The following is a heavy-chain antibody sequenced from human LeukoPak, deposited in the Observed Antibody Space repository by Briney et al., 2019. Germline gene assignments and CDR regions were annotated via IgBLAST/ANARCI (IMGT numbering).Heavy chain of an antibody. CDR3: ARESYSSSWPNYYYYMDV. V-gene: IGHV4-59*12. D-gene: IGHD6-13*01. J-gene: IGHJ6*03. CDR2: IYYSGST. Sequence: PSETLSLTCTVSGGSISSYYWSWIRQPPGKGLEWTGSIYYSGSTYYNPSLKSRVTISVDTSKNQFSLKLSSVTAADTAVYYCARESYSSSWPNYYYYMDVWGKGTTVTVSS. CDR1: GGSISSYY.